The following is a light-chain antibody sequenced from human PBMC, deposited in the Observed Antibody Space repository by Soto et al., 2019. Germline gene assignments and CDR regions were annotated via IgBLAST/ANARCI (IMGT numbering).Light chain of an antibody. Sequence: QSVLTQPPLASGTPGQRVTISCFGGRSNIGGNYVYWYQQLPGTAPKLLIHRNNQRPSGVPDRLSGSKSGTSASLVISGLRSEDEADYYCAAWDDSLSGYVFGTGTKLTVL. V-gene: IGLV1-47*01. CDR3: AAWDDSLSGYV. J-gene: IGLJ1*01. CDR1: RSNIGGNY. CDR2: RNN.